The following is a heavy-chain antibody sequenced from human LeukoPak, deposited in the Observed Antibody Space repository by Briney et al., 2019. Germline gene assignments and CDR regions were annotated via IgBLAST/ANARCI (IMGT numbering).Heavy chain of an antibody. D-gene: IGHD3-22*01. Sequence: GRSLRLSCTTSGFTFGDYAMSWFRQAPGKGLEWVGFIRSKAYGGTTEYAASVKGRFTISRDDSKSIAYLQMTSLKTEDTAVYYCTRGGHYDSSGYPYFDYWGQGTLVTVSS. V-gene: IGHV3-49*03. J-gene: IGHJ4*02. CDR3: TRGGHYDSSGYPYFDY. CDR1: GFTFGDYA. CDR2: IRSKAYGGTT.